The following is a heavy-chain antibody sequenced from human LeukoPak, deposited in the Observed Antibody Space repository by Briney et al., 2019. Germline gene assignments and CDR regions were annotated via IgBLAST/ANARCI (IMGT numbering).Heavy chain of an antibody. CDR3: ARDWTEGIVVVPAALY. J-gene: IGHJ4*02. D-gene: IGHD2-2*01. Sequence: ASVKVSCKASGYTFTGYYMHWVRQAPGQGLEWMGWINPNSGGTNYAQKFQGRVTMTRDTSIGTAYMELSRLRSDDTAVYYCARDWTEGIVVVPAALYWGRGTLVTVSS. CDR1: GYTFTGYY. CDR2: INPNSGGT. V-gene: IGHV1-2*02.